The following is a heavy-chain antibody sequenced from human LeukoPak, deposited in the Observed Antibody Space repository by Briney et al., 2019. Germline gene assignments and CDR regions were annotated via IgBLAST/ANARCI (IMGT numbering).Heavy chain of an antibody. J-gene: IGHJ5*02. CDR3: CAGFGEWGGSNWFDP. V-gene: IGHV1-8*02. Sequence: ASVKVSCKASGYTFVSYDINSVRQAAGQGREWMGGMNPNGGNTGYAQKFQGRVTMTRNTSISTAYMELSSLRSEDTAVYYCCAGFGEWGGSNWFDPWGQGTLVTVSS. D-gene: IGHD3-10*01. CDR2: MNPNGGNT. CDR1: GYTFVSYD.